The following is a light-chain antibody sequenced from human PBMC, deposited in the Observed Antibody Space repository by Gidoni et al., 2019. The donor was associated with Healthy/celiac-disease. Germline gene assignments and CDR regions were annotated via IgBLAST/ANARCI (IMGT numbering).Light chain of an antibody. CDR3: QQYYSTPGT. CDR1: QSVLYSSNNKNY. Sequence: IMMTQSPDSLPVSLGARATINCKSSQSVLYSSNNKNYLAWYQQKPGQPPKLLIYGASSRECGVPDRFSGSGSGTDFTLTISSLQAEDVAVYYCQQYYSTPGTFGQGTKLEIK. CDR2: GAS. J-gene: IGKJ2*01. V-gene: IGKV4-1*01.